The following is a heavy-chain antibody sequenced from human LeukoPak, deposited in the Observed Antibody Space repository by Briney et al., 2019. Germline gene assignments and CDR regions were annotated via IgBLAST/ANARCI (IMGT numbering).Heavy chain of an antibody. J-gene: IGHJ4*02. CDR2: IKQDGSEK. Sequence: PGGSLRLSCAASGFTFSSYWMSWVRQAPGKGLEWVANIKQDGSEKYYVDSVKGRFTISRDNAKNSLYLQMNSLRAEDTAVYYCARDREQLVLGTEFDYWGQGTLVTVSS. CDR1: GFTFSSYW. D-gene: IGHD6-13*01. CDR3: ARDREQLVLGTEFDY. V-gene: IGHV3-7*03.